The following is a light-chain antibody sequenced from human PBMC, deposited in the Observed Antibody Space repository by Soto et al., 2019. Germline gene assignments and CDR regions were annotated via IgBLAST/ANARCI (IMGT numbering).Light chain of an antibody. CDR3: QQYNNWPRT. J-gene: IGKJ1*01. Sequence: EIVLTQSPGTLSLSPGERATLSCRASQSVSISYLAWYQQKSGQAPRLLIYGASNRATGIPDRFSGSGSGTDFTLTISRLEPEDFAVYYCQQYNNWPRTFGQGTKVDIK. CDR2: GAS. CDR1: QSVSISY. V-gene: IGKV3-20*01.